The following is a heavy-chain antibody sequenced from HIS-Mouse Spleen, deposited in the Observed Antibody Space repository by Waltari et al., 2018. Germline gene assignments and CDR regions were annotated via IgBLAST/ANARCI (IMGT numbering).Heavy chain of an antibody. Sequence: QLQLQESGPGLVKPSETLSLTCTVSGGSISSSSYSWGWIRQPPGKGLEWIGSIYYSGSTYYNPSLKSRVTISVDTSKNQFSLKLGSVTAADTAVYYCARDRRRQFVWFDPWGQGTLVTVSS. D-gene: IGHD3-10*01. CDR3: ARDRRRQFVWFDP. V-gene: IGHV4-39*07. CDR1: GGSISSSSYS. J-gene: IGHJ5*02. CDR2: IYYSGST.